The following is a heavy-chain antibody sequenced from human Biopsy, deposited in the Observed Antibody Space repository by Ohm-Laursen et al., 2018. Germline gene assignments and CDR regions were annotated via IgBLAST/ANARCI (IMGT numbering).Heavy chain of an antibody. CDR3: ARDREFFSDRTVPGYFDL. J-gene: IGHJ2*01. CDR2: VYYTGST. Sequence: SETLSLTCTVSGDSISSYYWSWIRQPPGKGLEWIGYVYYTGSTDYNPSLQSRVTISVDTSKKHFSLRMRSVTPADTAIYYCARDREFFSDRTVPGYFDLWGRGTLVTVSS. V-gene: IGHV4-59*01. D-gene: IGHD3-22*01. CDR1: GDSISSYY.